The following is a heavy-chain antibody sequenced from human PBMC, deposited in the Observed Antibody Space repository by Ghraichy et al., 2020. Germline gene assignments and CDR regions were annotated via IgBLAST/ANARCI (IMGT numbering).Heavy chain of an antibody. CDR3: ASDGSYSVS. V-gene: IGHV4-31*03. Sequence: LSLTCTVSGGSIRSGSHYWSWIRQPPGGGLEWIGRIYYSGTTYYKPSLQSRVSMSVDTSKNQFSLNMTSVTAADTAVYYCASDGSYSVSWGQGTLVTVSP. CDR2: IYYSGTT. J-gene: IGHJ5*02. D-gene: IGHD1-26*01. CDR1: GGSIRSGSHY.